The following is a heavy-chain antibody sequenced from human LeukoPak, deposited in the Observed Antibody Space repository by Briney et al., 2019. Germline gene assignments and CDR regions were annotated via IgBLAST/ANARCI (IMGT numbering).Heavy chain of an antibody. J-gene: IGHJ4*02. CDR3: AINYYGSGSYYHY. V-gene: IGHV3-53*01. D-gene: IGHD3-10*01. Sequence: GGSLRLSCAASGFTFSNSWMSWVRQAPGKGLEWVSVIYSGGTTSYADSVKGRFTISRDNSKNMLYLQMNSLRAEDTAVYYCAINYYGSGSYYHYWGQGTLVTVSS. CDR1: GFTFSNSW. CDR2: IYSGGTT.